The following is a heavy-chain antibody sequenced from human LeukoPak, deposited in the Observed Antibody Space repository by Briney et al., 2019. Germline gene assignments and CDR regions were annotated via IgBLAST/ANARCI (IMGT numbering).Heavy chain of an antibody. D-gene: IGHD1-26*01. CDR2: ITSSSSST. CDR3: APAGGISTWYFDY. Sequence: PGGSLRLSCAASGFTFSGYSMNWVRQGPGKGLEGVSSITSSSSSTYYADSVKGRFTISRDHAKNSLYLHMNSLRAEDTAVYYCAPAGGISTWYFDYWGKGTLVTVSS. V-gene: IGHV3-21*01. CDR1: GFTFSGYS. J-gene: IGHJ4*02.